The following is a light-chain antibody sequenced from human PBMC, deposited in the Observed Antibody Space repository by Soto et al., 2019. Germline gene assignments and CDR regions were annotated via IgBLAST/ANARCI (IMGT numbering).Light chain of an antibody. CDR3: QRFNRWPLS. CDR2: DAS. Sequence: EIVLTQSPGTLSLSPGDRATLSCRASQSVSSYLAWYQQKPGQAPRLLIYDASNRATGIPARFSGSGSGTEFTLTIASLQSEDFGVYYCQRFNRWPLSFGGGTKVDIK. J-gene: IGKJ4*01. V-gene: IGKV3D-15*01. CDR1: QSVSSY.